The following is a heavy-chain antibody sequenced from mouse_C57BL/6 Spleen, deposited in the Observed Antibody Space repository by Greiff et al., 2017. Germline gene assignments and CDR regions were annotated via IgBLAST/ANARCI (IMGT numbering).Heavy chain of an antibody. CDR2: INPNNGGT. CDR3: ARRDDYDGYFDV. V-gene: IGHV1-18*01. Sequence: VHVKQSGPELVKPGASVKIPCKASGYTFTDYNMDWVKQSHGKSLEWIGDINPNNGGTIYNQKFKGKATLTVDKSSSTAYMELRSLTSEDTAVYYCARRDDYDGYFDVWGTGTTVTVSS. J-gene: IGHJ1*03. CDR1: GYTFTDYN. D-gene: IGHD2-4*01.